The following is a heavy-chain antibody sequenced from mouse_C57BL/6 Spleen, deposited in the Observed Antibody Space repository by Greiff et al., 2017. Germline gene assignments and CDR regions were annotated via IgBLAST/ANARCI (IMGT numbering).Heavy chain of an antibody. CDR2: INPSTGGT. D-gene: IGHD1-1*01. CDR3: AKYYYGSSYEAY. V-gene: IGHV1-42*01. CDR1: GYSFTGYY. Sequence: EVMLVESGPELVKPGASVKISCKASGYSFTGYYMNWVKQSPEKSLEWIGEINPSTGGTTYNQKFKAKATLTVDKSSSTAYMQLKSLTSEDSAVYYCAKYYYGSSYEAYWGQGTLVTVSA. J-gene: IGHJ3*01.